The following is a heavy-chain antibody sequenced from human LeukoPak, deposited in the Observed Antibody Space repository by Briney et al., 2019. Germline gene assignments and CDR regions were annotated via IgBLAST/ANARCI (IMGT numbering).Heavy chain of an antibody. V-gene: IGHV3-23*01. CDR3: AKDDDGSGSYPSFHY. CDR2: ISGSDRSI. D-gene: IGHD3-10*01. CDR1: GFTFSSYA. J-gene: IGHJ4*02. Sequence: GGSLRLSCAASGFTFSSYAMSWVRQAPGKGLAWVSAISGSDRSIYYADSVKGRFTISRDNSKNTLYMQMNSLRAEDTAVYYCAKDDDGSGSYPSFHYWGQGTLVTVSS.